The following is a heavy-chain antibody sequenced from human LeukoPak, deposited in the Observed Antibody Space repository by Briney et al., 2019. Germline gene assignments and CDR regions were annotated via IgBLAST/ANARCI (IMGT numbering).Heavy chain of an antibody. J-gene: IGHJ4*02. D-gene: IGHD3-22*01. V-gene: IGHV3-33*08. CDR1: GFTVSSNY. CDR3: ARDRYYYDNSGSLDY. Sequence: GGSLRLSCAASGFTVSSNYMSWVRQAPGKGLEWVAVIWYDGTNKYYADSVKGRFTISRDNSKNTLYLQMNSLRAEDTAVYYCARDRYYYDNSGSLDYWGQGTLVTVSS. CDR2: IWYDGTNK.